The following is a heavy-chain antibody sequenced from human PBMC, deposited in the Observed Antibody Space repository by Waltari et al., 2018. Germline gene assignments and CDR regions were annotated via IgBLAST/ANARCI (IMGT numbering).Heavy chain of an antibody. D-gene: IGHD6-19*01. CDR1: GYSISSGYH. Sequence: QVQLQESGPGLVKPSETLSLTCTVPGYSISSGYHWGWIRQPPGKGLEWSGSIYHSGSTYYNPSLKSRVTISVDTSKNQFSLKLSSVTAADTAVYYCARSGSGWSDYWGQGTLVTVSS. CDR2: IYHSGST. V-gene: IGHV4-38-2*02. CDR3: ARSGSGWSDY. J-gene: IGHJ4*02.